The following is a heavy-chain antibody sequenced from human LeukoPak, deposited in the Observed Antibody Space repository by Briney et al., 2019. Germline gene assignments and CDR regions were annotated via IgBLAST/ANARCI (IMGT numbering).Heavy chain of an antibody. D-gene: IGHD2-2*01. Sequence: SVKVSCKASGGTFSSYAISWVRQAPGQGLEWMGGIIPIFGTANYAQKFQGRVTITADESTSTAYMELSSLRSEDTAVYYCARDCSSTSCEVDYFDYWGQGTLVTVSS. V-gene: IGHV1-69*13. J-gene: IGHJ4*02. CDR1: GGTFSSYA. CDR3: ARDCSSTSCEVDYFDY. CDR2: IIPIFGTA.